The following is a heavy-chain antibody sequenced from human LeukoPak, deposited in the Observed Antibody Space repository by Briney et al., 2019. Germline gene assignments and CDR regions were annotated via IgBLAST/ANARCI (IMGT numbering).Heavy chain of an antibody. D-gene: IGHD6-13*01. CDR1: GGSFSGYY. V-gene: IGHV4-34*01. J-gene: IGHJ5*02. CDR2: INHSGST. Sequence: PSETLSLTCAVYGGSFSGYYWSWIRQPPGKGLEWLGEINHSGSTNYNPSLKSRVTISVDTSKNQFSLKLSSVTAADTAVYYCARGLEGIAAAPNWFDPWGQGTLVTVSS. CDR3: ARGLEGIAAAPNWFDP.